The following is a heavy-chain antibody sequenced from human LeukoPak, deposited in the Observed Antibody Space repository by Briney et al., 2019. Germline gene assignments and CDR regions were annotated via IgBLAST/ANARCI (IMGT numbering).Heavy chain of an antibody. D-gene: IGHD1/OR15-1a*01. V-gene: IGHV4-59*08. J-gene: IGHJ3*02. Sequence: SETLSLTCTVSGSSISSYYWSWIRQPPGKGLEWIGYIYYSGSTNYNPSLKSRVTISVDTSKNQFSLKLSSVTAADTAVYYCAKTPEQNAEDAFDIWGQGTMVTVSS. CDR2: IYYSGST. CDR3: AKTPEQNAEDAFDI. CDR1: GSSISSYY.